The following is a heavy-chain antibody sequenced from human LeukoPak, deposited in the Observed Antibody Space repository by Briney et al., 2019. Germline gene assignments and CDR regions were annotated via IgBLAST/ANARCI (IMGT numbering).Heavy chain of an antibody. V-gene: IGHV1-18*01. J-gene: IGHJ5*02. CDR2: ISAYNGNT. CDR3: ASIVGYCSSTSCIGDWFDP. D-gene: IGHD2-2*01. Sequence: VASVKVSCKASGYTFTSYGISWVRQAPGQGLEWMGWISAYNGNTNYAQKLQGRVTMTTDTSTSTAYMELRSLRSDDTAVYYCASIVGYCSSTSCIGDWFDPWGQGTLVTVSS. CDR1: GYTFTSYG.